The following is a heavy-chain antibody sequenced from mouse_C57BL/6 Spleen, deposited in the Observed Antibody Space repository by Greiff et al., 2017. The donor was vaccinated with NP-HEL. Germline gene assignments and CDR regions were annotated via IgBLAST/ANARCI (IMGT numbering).Heavy chain of an antibody. CDR2: ISSGGSYT. CDR3: ASLTGTTDY. Sequence: EVKLMESGGDLVKPGGSLKLSCAASGFTFSSYGMSWVRQTPDKRLEWVATISSGGSYTYYPDSVKGRFTISSDNAKNTLYLQMSRLKSEDTAMYYCASLTGTTDYWGQGTTLTVSS. D-gene: IGHD4-1*01. CDR1: GFTFSSYG. J-gene: IGHJ2*01. V-gene: IGHV5-6*01.